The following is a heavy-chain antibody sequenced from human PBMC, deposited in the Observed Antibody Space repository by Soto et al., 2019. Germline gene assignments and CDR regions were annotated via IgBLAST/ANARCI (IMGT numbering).Heavy chain of an antibody. J-gene: IGHJ4*02. CDR3: AKRSDCSGGRAGFGY. CDR2: ISGSGGST. Sequence: GGSLRLSCAASGFTFSSYAMSWVRQAPGKGLEWVSAISGSGGSTYYADSVKGRYTISRDNSKNTLYLQMNSLRAEDTAVYYCAKRSDCSGGRAGFGYWGQGTLVTVSS. V-gene: IGHV3-23*01. D-gene: IGHD2-15*01. CDR1: GFTFSSYA.